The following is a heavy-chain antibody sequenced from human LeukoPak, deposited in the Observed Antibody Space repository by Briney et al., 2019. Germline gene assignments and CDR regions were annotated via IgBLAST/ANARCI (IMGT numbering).Heavy chain of an antibody. V-gene: IGHV3-7*01. D-gene: IGHD3-3*01. CDR3: ARDSASGRFLEWSSFDY. CDR2: IKQDGSEK. J-gene: IGHJ4*02. CDR1: GFTFSSYW. Sequence: GGSLRLSCAASGFTFSSYWMSWVRQAPGKGLEWVASIKQDGSEKYYVDSVKGRFTISRDNAKNSLYLQMNSLRAEDTAVYYCARDSASGRFLEWSSFDYWGQGTLVTVSS.